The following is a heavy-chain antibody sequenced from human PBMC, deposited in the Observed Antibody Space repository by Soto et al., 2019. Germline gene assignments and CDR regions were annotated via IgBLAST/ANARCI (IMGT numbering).Heavy chain of an antibody. V-gene: IGHV3-23*01. CDR2: ISGSGGNT. D-gene: IGHD2-15*01. CDR3: ATRYCTGCRCNSVYYYYYMEV. J-gene: IGHJ6*03. Sequence: EVQLLESGGGLVQPGGSLRLSCQVSGINFSSHAMSWVRQAPGKGLEWVSIISGSGGNTYYADSVKGRFTISRDNSKNTLFLQMNSLRAEDTAVYSCATRYCTGCRCNSVYYYYYMEVGGKGTTVTVSS. CDR1: GINFSSHA.